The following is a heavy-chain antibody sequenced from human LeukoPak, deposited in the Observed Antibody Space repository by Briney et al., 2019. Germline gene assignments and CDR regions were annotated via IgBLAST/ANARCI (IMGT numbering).Heavy chain of an antibody. Sequence: SETLSLTCTVSGGSISSGDYSWSWIRQPPGKGLEWIGYIYYSGSTYYNPSLKSRVTISVDTSKNQFSLKLSSVTAADTAVYYCARDLLNSNYAHWYFDLWGRGTLVTVSS. D-gene: IGHD4-4*01. V-gene: IGHV4-30-4*01. CDR2: IYYSGST. CDR1: GGSISSGDYS. CDR3: ARDLLNSNYAHWYFDL. J-gene: IGHJ2*01.